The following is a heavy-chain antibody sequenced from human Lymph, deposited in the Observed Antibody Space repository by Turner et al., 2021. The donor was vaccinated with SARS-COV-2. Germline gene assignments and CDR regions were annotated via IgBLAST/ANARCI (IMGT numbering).Heavy chain of an antibody. J-gene: IGHJ4*02. Sequence: QVQLVESGGGVVQPGRFLRLSCTASGFTFSSYAMHWGRQAPGKGLEWVSLISYDGSNKYYADSVKGRFTISRDNSKNTLYLQMNSLRTEDTAVYYCAREMGSGSDYWGQGTLVTVSS. CDR3: AREMGSGSDY. D-gene: IGHD3-10*01. CDR1: GFTFSSYA. CDR2: ISYDGSNK. V-gene: IGHV3-30*04.